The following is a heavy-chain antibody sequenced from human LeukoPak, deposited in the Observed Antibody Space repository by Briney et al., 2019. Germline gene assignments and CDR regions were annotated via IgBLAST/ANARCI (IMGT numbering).Heavy chain of an antibody. CDR1: GFTFSDYY. CDR2: VTSSGNTI. CDR3: ARARRGGPFDY. V-gene: IGHV3-11*01. D-gene: IGHD3-16*01. J-gene: IGHJ4*02. Sequence: GGSLRLSCAASGFTFSDYYMSWIRQAPGKGLEWVSHVTSSGNTIDYADSVKGRFIISRDNAKNSLYLQMNSLTAEDTAVYYCARARRGGPFDYWGQGTLVTVSA.